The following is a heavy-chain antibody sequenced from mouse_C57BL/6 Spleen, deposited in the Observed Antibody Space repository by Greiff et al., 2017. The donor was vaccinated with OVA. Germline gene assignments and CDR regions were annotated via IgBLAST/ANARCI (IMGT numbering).Heavy chain of an antibody. CDR1: GYTFTSYW. J-gene: IGHJ3*01. Sequence: QVQLQQPGAELVLPGASVKLSCKASGYTFTSYWMPWVKQRPGHGLEWIGEIDPSDSYTTYNQKFKGKSTLTVDKSSSTAYMQLSSLKSEDSEVDDCERGGSNWFAYWGQGTLVTVSA. V-gene: IGHV1-69*01. CDR3: ERGGSNWFAY. CDR2: IDPSDSYT. D-gene: IGHD2-5*01.